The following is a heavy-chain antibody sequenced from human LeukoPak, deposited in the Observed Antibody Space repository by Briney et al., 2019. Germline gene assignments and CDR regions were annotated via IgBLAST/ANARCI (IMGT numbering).Heavy chain of an antibody. V-gene: IGHV3-9*03. CDR3: AKDIGSGSHRAFDI. CDR1: GFTFDDYA. Sequence: GGSLRLSCAASGFTFDDYAMHWVRQAPGKGLAWVSGISWKSDKIDYADSVKGRFTISRDNAKNSLYLQMNSLRAEDMALYYCAKDIGSGSHRAFDIWGQGTTVTVSS. D-gene: IGHD3-10*01. CDR2: ISWKSDKI. J-gene: IGHJ3*02.